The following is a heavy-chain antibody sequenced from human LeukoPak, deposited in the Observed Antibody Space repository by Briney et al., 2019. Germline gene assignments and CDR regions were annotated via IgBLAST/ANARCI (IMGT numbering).Heavy chain of an antibody. D-gene: IGHD6-6*01. V-gene: IGHV4-59*01. CDR2: IYYSGST. Sequence: ASETLSLTCTVSGGSISSYYWSWIRQPPGKGLEWIGHIYYSGSTNYNPSLKSRVTISVDTSKNQFSLKLSSVTAADTAVYYCARGAYSSSEPFDYWGQGTLVTVSS. J-gene: IGHJ4*02. CDR1: GGSISSYY. CDR3: ARGAYSSSEPFDY.